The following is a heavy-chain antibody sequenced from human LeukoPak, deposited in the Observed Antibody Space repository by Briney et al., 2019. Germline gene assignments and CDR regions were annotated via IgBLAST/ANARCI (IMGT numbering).Heavy chain of an antibody. CDR3: ARELTYADY. Sequence: PSETLSLTCTVSGGSISSGDYYWSWIRQPPGKGLEWIGYIYYSGSTYYNPSLKSRVTMSVDTSKNQFSLKLSSMTAADTAVYYCARELTYADYWGQGTLVTVSS. V-gene: IGHV4-30-4*01. CDR2: IYYSGST. J-gene: IGHJ4*02. D-gene: IGHD4/OR15-4a*01. CDR1: GGSISSGDYY.